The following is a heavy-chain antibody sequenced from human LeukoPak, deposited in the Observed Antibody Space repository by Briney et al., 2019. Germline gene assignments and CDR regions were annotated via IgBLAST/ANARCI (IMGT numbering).Heavy chain of an antibody. D-gene: IGHD3-3*01. CDR3: AKDVGEDFWSGYYYYYYYMDV. CDR1: GFTFSSYG. Sequence: GGSLRLSCAASGFTFSSYGMHWVRQAPGKGLEWVAFIRYDGSNKYYADSVKGRSTISRDNSKNTLYLQMNSLRAEDTAVYYCAKDVGEDFWSGYYYYYYYMDVWGKGTTVTVSS. CDR2: IRYDGSNK. J-gene: IGHJ6*03. V-gene: IGHV3-30*02.